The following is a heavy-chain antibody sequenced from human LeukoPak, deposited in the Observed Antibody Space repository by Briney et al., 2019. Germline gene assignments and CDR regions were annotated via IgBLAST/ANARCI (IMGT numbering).Heavy chain of an antibody. CDR3: ARGLRFLEWLLLDYYYGMDV. CDR2: MNPNSGNT. J-gene: IGHJ6*02. Sequence: ASVKVSCKASGYTFTSYDINWVRQATGQGLEWMGWMNPNSGNTGYAQKFQGGVTMTRNTSISTAYMELSSLRSEDTAVYYCARGLRFLEWLLLDYYYGMDVWGQGTTVTVSS. V-gene: IGHV1-8*01. D-gene: IGHD3-3*01. CDR1: GYTFTSYD.